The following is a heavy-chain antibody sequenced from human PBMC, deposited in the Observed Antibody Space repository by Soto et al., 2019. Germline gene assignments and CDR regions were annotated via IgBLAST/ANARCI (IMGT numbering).Heavy chain of an antibody. V-gene: IGHV4-59*12. CDR3: ARDKITGLFDY. D-gene: IGHD2-8*02. Sequence: PSETLSLTCTVSGGSISSYYWSWIRQPPGKGLEWIGYINYSGSTNYNPSLKSRATISVDTSKNQFSLKLTSVTAADTAVYYCARDKITGLFDYWGQGTLVTVSS. CDR2: INYSGST. CDR1: GGSISSYY. J-gene: IGHJ4*02.